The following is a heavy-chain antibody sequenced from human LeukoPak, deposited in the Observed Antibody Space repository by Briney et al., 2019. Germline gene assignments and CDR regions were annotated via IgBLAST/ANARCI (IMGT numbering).Heavy chain of an antibody. D-gene: IGHD6-13*01. CDR1: GYSFTSYW. Sequence: GESLQISCKGSGYSFTSYWIGWVRQVPGKGLEWMGIIYPGDSDTRYSPSFQGQVTISADKSISTAYLQWSSLKASDTAMYYCARWQQLRAFDIWGQGTMVTVSS. CDR2: IYPGDSDT. J-gene: IGHJ3*02. CDR3: ARWQQLRAFDI. V-gene: IGHV5-51*01.